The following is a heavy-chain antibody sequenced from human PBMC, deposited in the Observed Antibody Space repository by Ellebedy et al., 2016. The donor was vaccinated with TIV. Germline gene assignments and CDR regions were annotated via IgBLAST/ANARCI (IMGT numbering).Heavy chain of an antibody. CDR1: GYTFTTYN. V-gene: IGHV1-46*01. CDR2: IDPSGGST. D-gene: IGHD2-15*01. CDR3: AREETDLVYFDY. J-gene: IGHJ4*02. Sequence: AASVKVSCKASGYTFTTYNIHWARQAPGQGLEWMGVIDPSGGSTNYEQKFQGRVTMTRDMSTSAVFVELSGLRFEDTAMYYCAREETDLVYFDYWGQGTLVTVSS.